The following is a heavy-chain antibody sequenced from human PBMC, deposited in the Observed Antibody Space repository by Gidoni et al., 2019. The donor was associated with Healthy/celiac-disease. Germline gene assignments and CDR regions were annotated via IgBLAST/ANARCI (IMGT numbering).Heavy chain of an antibody. Sequence: EVQLVESGGGLVQPGGSLSLSCAASGFTFSSYWMNWFRQAPGKGLEWVANIKQDGSEKYYVDSVKGRFTISRDNAKNSLYLQMNSLRAEDTAVYYCARDFKRYFDLWGRGTLVTVSS. CDR1: GFTFSSYW. V-gene: IGHV3-7*04. J-gene: IGHJ2*01. CDR2: IKQDGSEK. CDR3: ARDFKRYFDL.